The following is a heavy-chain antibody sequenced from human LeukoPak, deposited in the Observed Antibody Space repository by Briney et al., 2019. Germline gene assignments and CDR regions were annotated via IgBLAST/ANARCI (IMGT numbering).Heavy chain of an antibody. J-gene: IGHJ4*02. CDR3: AKDLGGNSGPDY. CDR2: ISGSGGST. V-gene: IGHV3-23*01. D-gene: IGHD4-23*01. CDR1: GFTFSSYA. Sequence: GGSLRLSCAASGFTFSSYAMSWVRQAPGKGLEWVSAISGSGGSTYYADSVKGRFTISRDNSKNTLYLQMNSLRVEDTAVYYCAKDLGGNSGPDYWGQGTLVTVSS.